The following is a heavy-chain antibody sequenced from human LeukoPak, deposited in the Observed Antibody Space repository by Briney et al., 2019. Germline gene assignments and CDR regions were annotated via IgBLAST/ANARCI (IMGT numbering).Heavy chain of an antibody. CDR3: AKRIQYSSSSAYFDY. Sequence: PGGSLRLSCVVSGFTFSGYAMSWVRQAPGKGLEWVSAISDSGGSTYYADSAKGRFTISRDNSKNTLYLQMNSLRAEDTAVYYCAKRIQYSSSSAYFDYWGQGTLVTVSS. D-gene: IGHD6-6*01. CDR2: ISDSGGST. J-gene: IGHJ4*02. CDR1: GFTFSGYA. V-gene: IGHV3-23*01.